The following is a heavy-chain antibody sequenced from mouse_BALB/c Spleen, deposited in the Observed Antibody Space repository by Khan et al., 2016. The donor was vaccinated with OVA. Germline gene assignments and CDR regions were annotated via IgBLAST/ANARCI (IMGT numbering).Heavy chain of an antibody. CDR3: ARLAYFYDSEGFAY. CDR2: VSTGGHYT. Sequence: EVELVESGGDVVMPGGSLKLSCAASGFTFSTYGMSWVRQTPDKRLEWVATVSTGGHYTYYPDTVKGRFTISRDNAKDTLYLQMSSLKSEDTAMFYCARLAYFYDSEGFAYWGQGTLVTVSA. D-gene: IGHD1-1*01. CDR1: GFTFSTYG. J-gene: IGHJ3*01. V-gene: IGHV5-6*01.